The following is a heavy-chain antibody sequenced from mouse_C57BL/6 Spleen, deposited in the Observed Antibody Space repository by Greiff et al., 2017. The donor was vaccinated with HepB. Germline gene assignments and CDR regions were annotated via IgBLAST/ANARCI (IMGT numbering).Heavy chain of an antibody. D-gene: IGHD2-4*01. Sequence: EVKLMESGGGLVQPKGSLKLSCAASGFSFNTYAMNWVRQAPGKGLEWVARIRSKSNNYATYYADSVKDRFTISRDDSESMLYLQMNNLKTEDTAMYYCVRSPYDYGGYYFDYWGQGTTLTVSS. CDR3: VRSPYDYGGYYFDY. J-gene: IGHJ2*01. V-gene: IGHV10-1*01. CDR2: IRSKSNNYAT. CDR1: GFSFNTYA.